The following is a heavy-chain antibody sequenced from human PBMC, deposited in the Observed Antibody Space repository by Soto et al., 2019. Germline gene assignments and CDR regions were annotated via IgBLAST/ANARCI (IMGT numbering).Heavy chain of an antibody. J-gene: IGHJ4*02. CDR1: GFTFSSYG. CDR3: AKGGYGSSWYYFDY. D-gene: IGHD6-13*01. CDR2: ISYDGSNK. Sequence: GGSLRLSCAASGFTFSSYGMHWVRQAPGKGLEWVAVISYDGSNKYYADSVKGRFTISRDNSKNTLYLQMNSLRAEDTAVYYCAKGGYGSSWYYFDYWGQGTLVTVSS. V-gene: IGHV3-30*18.